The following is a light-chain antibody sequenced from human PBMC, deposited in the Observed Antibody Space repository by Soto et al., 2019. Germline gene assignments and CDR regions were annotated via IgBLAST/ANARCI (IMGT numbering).Light chain of an antibody. CDR3: QQYNNWPRT. CDR2: GAS. Sequence: EIVMTQSPATLSVSPGERATLSCRASQSVSNNLAWYQQKPGQAPRLLIYGASTRVTGIPARFSGSGSGTEFTLTISSLQSEDFAVYYCQQYNNWPRTFGPGTKVDIK. V-gene: IGKV3-15*01. J-gene: IGKJ3*01. CDR1: QSVSNN.